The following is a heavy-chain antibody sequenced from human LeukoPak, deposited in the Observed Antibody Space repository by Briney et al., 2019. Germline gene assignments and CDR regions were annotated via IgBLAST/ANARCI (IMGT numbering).Heavy chain of an antibody. D-gene: IGHD3-9*01. Sequence: GGSLRLSCAASGFTFSSYWMHWVRQAPGKGLVWVSRINSDGSSTSYADSVKGRFPISRDNAKNTLYLQMNSLRAEDTAVYYCARDFPNYDILTGRGGYGMDVWGQGTTVTVSS. CDR2: INSDGSST. CDR1: GFTFSSYW. J-gene: IGHJ6*02. CDR3: ARDFPNYDILTGRGGYGMDV. V-gene: IGHV3-74*01.